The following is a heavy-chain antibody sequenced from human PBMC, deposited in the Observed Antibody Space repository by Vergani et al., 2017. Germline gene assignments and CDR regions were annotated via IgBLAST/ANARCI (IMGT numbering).Heavy chain of an antibody. CDR3: AKDRDGYNYFDY. V-gene: IGHV3-30*18. Sequence: QVQLVESGGGVVQPGRSLRLSCAASGFTFSSYGMHWVRQAPGKGLEWVAVISYDGSNKYYADSVKCRFTISRDNSKKTLYLQMNSLRAEDTAVYYCAKDRDGYNYFDYWGQGTLVTVSS. CDR1: GFTFSSYG. D-gene: IGHD5-24*01. CDR2: ISYDGSNK. J-gene: IGHJ4*02.